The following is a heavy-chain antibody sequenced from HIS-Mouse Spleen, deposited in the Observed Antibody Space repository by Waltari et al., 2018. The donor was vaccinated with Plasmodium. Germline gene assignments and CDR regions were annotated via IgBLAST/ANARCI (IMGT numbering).Heavy chain of an antibody. CDR2: ISYDGSNK. Sequence: QVQLVESGGGVVQPGRSLRLSCAASGFPFSSYGMHWVRLAPGKGREWVAVISYDGSNKYYADSVKGRFTISRDNSKNTLYLQMNSLRAEDTAVYYCAKAQGVINFDYWGQGTLVTVSS. CDR3: AKAQGVINFDY. D-gene: IGHD3-16*01. J-gene: IGHJ4*02. CDR1: GFPFSSYG. V-gene: IGHV3-30*18.